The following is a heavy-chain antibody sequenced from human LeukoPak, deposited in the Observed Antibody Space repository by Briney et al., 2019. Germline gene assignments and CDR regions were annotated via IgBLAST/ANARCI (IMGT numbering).Heavy chain of an antibody. J-gene: IGHJ4*02. Sequence: GGSLRLSCAASGFTFSSYSMNWVRQAPGKGLEWVSSISSSSSYIYYADSVKGRFTISRDNAKNSLYLQMNSLRAEDTAVYYCARDRCSGGSCYKLPSFDCWGQGTLVTVSS. CDR1: GFTFSSYS. CDR3: ARDRCSGGSCYKLPSFDC. D-gene: IGHD2-15*01. V-gene: IGHV3-21*01. CDR2: ISSSSSYI.